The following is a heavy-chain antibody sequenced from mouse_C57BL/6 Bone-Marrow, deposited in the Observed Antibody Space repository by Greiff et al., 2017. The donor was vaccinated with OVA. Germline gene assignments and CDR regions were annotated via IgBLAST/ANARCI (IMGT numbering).Heavy chain of an antibody. Sequence: EVKLVESGGDLVKPGGSLKLSCAASGFTFSSYGMSWVRQTPDKRLEWVATISSGGSYTYYPDSVKGRVTISRDNAKNTLYLQMSSLKSEDTAMYYCARRGYWGQGTTLTVSS. CDR2: ISSGGSYT. CDR3: ARRGY. CDR1: GFTFSSYG. V-gene: IGHV5-6*02. J-gene: IGHJ2*01.